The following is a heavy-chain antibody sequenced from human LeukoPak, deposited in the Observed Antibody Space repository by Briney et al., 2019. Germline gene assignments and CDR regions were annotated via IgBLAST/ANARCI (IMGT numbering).Heavy chain of an antibody. V-gene: IGHV1-69*13. Sequence: SVKVSCKASGGTFSSYAISWVRQAPGQGLEWMGGIIPIFGTANYAQRFQGRVTITADESTSTAYMELSSLRSEDTAVYYCARGQQWLVVWFDPWGQGTLVTVSS. D-gene: IGHD6-19*01. CDR1: GGTFSSYA. J-gene: IGHJ5*02. CDR3: ARGQQWLVVWFDP. CDR2: IIPIFGTA.